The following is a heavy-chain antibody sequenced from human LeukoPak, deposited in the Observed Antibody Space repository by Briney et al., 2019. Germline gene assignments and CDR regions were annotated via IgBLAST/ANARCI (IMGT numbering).Heavy chain of an antibody. CDR1: GFTFSSYS. CDR3: AKDSGYGDYGY. J-gene: IGHJ4*02. D-gene: IGHD4-17*01. V-gene: IGHV3-21*04. CDR2: ISSSSSYI. Sequence: GGSLRLSCAASGFTFSSYSMNWVRRAPGKGLEWVSSISSSSSYIYYADSVKGRFTISRDNAKNSLYLQMNSPRAEDTAVYYCAKDSGYGDYGYWGQGTLVTVSS.